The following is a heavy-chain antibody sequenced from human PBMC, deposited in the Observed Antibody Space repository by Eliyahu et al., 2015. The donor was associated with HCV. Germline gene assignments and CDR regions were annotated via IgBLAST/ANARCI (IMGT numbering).Heavy chain of an antibody. J-gene: IGHJ2*01. CDR2: ISSSGTYI. CDR1: GLAFRDPG. V-gene: IGHV3-21*01. Sequence: LVESGGGLVKPGGSXRXSCAASGLAFRDPGMNWVRQTPGKGXEWVASISSSGTYIYYADXLKGRFTISRDNANNSLHLQMNNLRPEDTAVYYCARDQWASYGWYFDLWGRGTLVTVSS. D-gene: IGHD1-26*01. CDR3: ARDQWASYGWYFDL.